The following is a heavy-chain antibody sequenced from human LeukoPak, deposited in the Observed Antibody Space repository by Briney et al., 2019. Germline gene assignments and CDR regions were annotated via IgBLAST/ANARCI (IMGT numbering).Heavy chain of an antibody. Sequence: PGGSLRLSCAASGFTFSSYAMSCVRQAPGKGLEWVSAISGSGGSTYYADSVKGRFTISRDNSKNTLDLQMNSLRAEDTAVYYCAKDYSGWRGYFDYWGQGTLVTVSA. J-gene: IGHJ4*02. CDR3: AKDYSGWRGYFDY. D-gene: IGHD6-19*01. CDR1: GFTFSSYA. CDR2: ISGSGGST. V-gene: IGHV3-23*01.